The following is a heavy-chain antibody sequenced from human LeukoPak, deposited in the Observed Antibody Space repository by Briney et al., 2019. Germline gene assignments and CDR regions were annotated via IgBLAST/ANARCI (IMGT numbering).Heavy chain of an antibody. J-gene: IGHJ5*02. CDR1: GGTFSSYA. V-gene: IGHV1-69*13. Sequence: SVRVSCKASGGTFSSYAISWVRQAPGQGLEWMGGIIPIFGTANYAQKFQGRVTITAGESTSTAYMELSSLRSGDTAVYYCATARGYSGYEEFDPWGQGTLVTVSS. CDR3: ATARGYSGYEEFDP. CDR2: IIPIFGTA. D-gene: IGHD5-12*01.